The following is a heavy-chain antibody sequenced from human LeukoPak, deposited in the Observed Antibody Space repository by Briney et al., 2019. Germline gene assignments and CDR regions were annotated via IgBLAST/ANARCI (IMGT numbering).Heavy chain of an antibody. CDR2: ISSSSSTI. J-gene: IGHJ6*02. CDR1: GFTFSSYS. V-gene: IGHV3-48*01. CDR3: AIDPPYYGMDV. Sequence: GGSLRLSCAASGFTFSSYSMNWVRQAPGKGLEWVSYISSSSSTIYYADSVKGRFTISRDNAKNSLYLQMNSLRAEDTAVYYCAIDPPYYGMDVWGQGTTVTVSS.